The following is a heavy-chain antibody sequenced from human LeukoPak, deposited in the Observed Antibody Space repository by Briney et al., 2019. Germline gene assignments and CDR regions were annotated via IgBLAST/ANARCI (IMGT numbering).Heavy chain of an antibody. V-gene: IGHV3-48*03. Sequence: PGGSLRLSCAASGFTFSSYEMNWVRQAPGKGLEWVSYISSSGSTIYYADSVKGRFTISRDNAKNSLYLQMNSLRAEDTAVYYCARGLFSGRSYYDSSGYYTFDYWGQGTLVTVSS. CDR3: ARGLFSGRSYYDSSGYYTFDY. D-gene: IGHD3-22*01. CDR1: GFTFSSYE. J-gene: IGHJ4*02. CDR2: ISSSGSTI.